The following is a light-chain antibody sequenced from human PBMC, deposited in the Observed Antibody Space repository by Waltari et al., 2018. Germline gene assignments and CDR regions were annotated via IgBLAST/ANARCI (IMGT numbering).Light chain of an antibody. Sequence: EIVLTRSPGTLSLSPGERATLSCRASQSVNNNYLAWHQQKPGQAPRLLIYGALSSATGIPDRFSGSGSGTDFTLTISRLEPEDFAVYYCQQYGGPPWTFGQGTKVEIK. J-gene: IGKJ1*01. CDR2: GAL. V-gene: IGKV3-20*01. CDR3: QQYGGPPWT. CDR1: QSVNNNY.